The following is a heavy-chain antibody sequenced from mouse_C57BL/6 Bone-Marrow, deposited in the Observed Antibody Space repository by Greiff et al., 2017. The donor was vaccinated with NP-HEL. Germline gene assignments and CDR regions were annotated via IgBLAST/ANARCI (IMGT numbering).Heavy chain of an antibody. J-gene: IGHJ3*01. CDR1: GFTFTDYG. V-gene: IGHV5-17*01. CDR2: ISSGSSTI. CDR3: ARGYSNPFAY. Sequence: EVQGVESGGGLVKPGGSLKLSCAASGFTFTDYGMHWVRQAPEKGLEWVAYISSGSSTIYYADTVKGRFTISRDNAKNTLVLQMTSLRSEDTAMYYCARGYSNPFAYWGQGTLVTVSA. D-gene: IGHD2-5*01.